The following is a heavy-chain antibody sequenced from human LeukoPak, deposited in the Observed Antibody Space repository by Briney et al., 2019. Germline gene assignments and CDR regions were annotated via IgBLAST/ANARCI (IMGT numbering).Heavy chain of an antibody. D-gene: IGHD3-22*01. CDR1: GYTFTRYG. Sequence: ASAKVSCKASGYTFTRYGISWVRQAPGQGLEWMGWINPNNGNTNYVQKLQGGVTMTTDTSTSTAYMELRSLRSDDTAVYYCARVGYDSSGRHRYAFDIWGQGTMVTVSS. V-gene: IGHV1-18*01. CDR3: ARVGYDSSGRHRYAFDI. CDR2: INPNNGNT. J-gene: IGHJ3*02.